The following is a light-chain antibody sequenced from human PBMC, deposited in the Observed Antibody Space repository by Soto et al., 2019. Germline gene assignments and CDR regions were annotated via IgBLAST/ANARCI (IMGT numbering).Light chain of an antibody. V-gene: IGKV3-11*01. CDR3: QQRSNWPPIT. J-gene: IGKJ4*01. CDR1: QSVSSY. CDR2: DAS. Sequence: SVLTQSPPPLSLSPGPRATLSCRASQSVSSYLAWYQRKPGQAPRLIXYDASNRATGIPARFSGSGSGTDFTPTISSLEPEDFAVYYCQQRSNWPPITFGGGTKVDIK.